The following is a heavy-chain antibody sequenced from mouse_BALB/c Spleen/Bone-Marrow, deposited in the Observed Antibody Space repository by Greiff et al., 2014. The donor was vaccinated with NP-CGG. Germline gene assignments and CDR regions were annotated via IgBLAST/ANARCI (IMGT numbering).Heavy chain of an antibody. J-gene: IGHJ4*01. D-gene: IGHD3-3*01. CDR3: TISGTLGAMDY. Sequence: EVKLVESGGGLVQPGGSRKLSCAASGFTFSSFGMHWVRQAPEKGLEWVAYISSGSSTIYYADTMKGRFTISRDNPKNTLFLQMSSLRAEDTAMYYFTISGTLGAMDYWGQGTSLTVSS. CDR1: GFTFSSFG. CDR2: ISSGSSTI. V-gene: IGHV5-17*02.